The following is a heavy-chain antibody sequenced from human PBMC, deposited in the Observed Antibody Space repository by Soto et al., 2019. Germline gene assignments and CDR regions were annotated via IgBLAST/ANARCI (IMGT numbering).Heavy chain of an antibody. J-gene: IGHJ4*02. CDR1: GYPFNTYY. V-gene: IGHV1-46*02. Sequence: ASVKVSCKSSGYPFNTYYLHWVRQAPGQGLEWMGMIHPSGGGSTYAQKFLGRVTMTMDSSTSTVFMELTSLRSADTAVYYCARGGHIAAVTDCFVSWGQGTLVTVPQ. D-gene: IGHD2-21*02. CDR2: IHPSGGGS. CDR3: ARGGHIAAVTDCFVS.